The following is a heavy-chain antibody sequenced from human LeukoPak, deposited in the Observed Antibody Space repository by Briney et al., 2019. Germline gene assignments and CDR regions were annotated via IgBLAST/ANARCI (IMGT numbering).Heavy chain of an antibody. V-gene: IGHV3-53*01. CDR2: IYSDGST. D-gene: IGHD1-1*01. CDR1: GFTVSSNY. J-gene: IGHJ3*01. CDR3: ARRNQQQLGPFDL. Sequence: AGGSLRLSCAASGFTVSSNYMSWVRQARGEGREWVSVIYSDGSTYYAEFVKGRFSISRDNSKKTLYLQMTDLRAEDTAVYCCARRNQQQLGPFDLWRQGTMLTVPS.